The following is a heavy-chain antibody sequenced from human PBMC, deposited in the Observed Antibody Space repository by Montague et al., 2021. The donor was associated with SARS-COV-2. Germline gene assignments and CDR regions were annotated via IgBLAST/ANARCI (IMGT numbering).Heavy chain of an antibody. D-gene: IGHD6-13*01. CDR1: GDSMNNYY. CDR3: ARAPIYRSSWYAYFDY. CDR2: INYSGST. Sequence: SETPSLTCTVSGDSMNNYYWSWIRQPPGKGLEWIGYINYSGSTHXNPSLQSRVTLSKDTSKNQFSLRLTSVTAADTAMYFCARAPIYRSSWYAYFDYWGQGTLVTVSS. V-gene: IGHV4-59*01. J-gene: IGHJ4*02.